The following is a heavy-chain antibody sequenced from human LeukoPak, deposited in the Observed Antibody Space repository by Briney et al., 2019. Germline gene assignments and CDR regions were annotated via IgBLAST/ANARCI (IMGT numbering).Heavy chain of an antibody. CDR3: ARSYCSSTSCPPKGYYYGMDV. D-gene: IGHD2-2*01. Sequence: SETLSLTCTVSGGSISSRNYYWGWIRQPPGMGLEWIGSISYGGSAYYNPSLKSRVSISVDTSKNQFSLKLSSVTAADTAVYYCARSYCSSTSCPPKGYYYGMDVWGQGTTVTVSS. J-gene: IGHJ6*02. V-gene: IGHV4-39*01. CDR2: ISYGGSA. CDR1: GGSISSRNYY.